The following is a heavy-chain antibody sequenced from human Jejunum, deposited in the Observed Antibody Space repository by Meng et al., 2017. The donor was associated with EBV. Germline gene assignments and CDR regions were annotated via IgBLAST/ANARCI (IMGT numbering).Heavy chain of an antibody. Sequence: EVQLLESGGGLVQPGGCLRLACAASGFSFRNSAMSWVRKAPGKGLEWVSVISGSASNTYYADSVKGRFTISRDLSNNTLYLQMNSLRAEDTAIYYCAKLLKYWGQGTLVTVSS. CDR2: ISGSASNT. CDR1: GFSFRNSA. CDR3: AKLLKY. V-gene: IGHV3-23*01. J-gene: IGHJ4*02.